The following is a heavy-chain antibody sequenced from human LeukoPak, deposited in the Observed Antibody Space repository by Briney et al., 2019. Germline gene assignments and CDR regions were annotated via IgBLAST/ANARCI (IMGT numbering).Heavy chain of an antibody. V-gene: IGHV3-23*01. J-gene: IGHJ2*01. CDR2: ISDIGGST. CDR3: AKHWGYSFLCFDL. D-gene: IGHD7-27*01. Sequence: HPGGSLRLSCAASGFTFSSYAMSWVRQAPGKGLEWVSTISDIGGSTSYADSVKGRFTISRDNSKNTLYLQMSSLRAEDTAVYYCAKHWGYSFLCFDLWGRGTLVTVSS. CDR1: GFTFSSYA.